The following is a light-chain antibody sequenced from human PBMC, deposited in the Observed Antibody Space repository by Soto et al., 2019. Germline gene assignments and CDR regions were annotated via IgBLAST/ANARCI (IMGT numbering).Light chain of an antibody. Sequence: EIMLTQSPGTLSLSPGEGATPSCRASQSVISSYLAWYQQKPGQAPRLLIYGASSRATGIPDRFSGSGSGTDFSLTISRLEPEDFAVYYCQQYASSPGTFGQGTKVEIK. CDR2: GAS. V-gene: IGKV3-20*01. J-gene: IGKJ1*01. CDR3: QQYASSPGT. CDR1: QSVISSY.